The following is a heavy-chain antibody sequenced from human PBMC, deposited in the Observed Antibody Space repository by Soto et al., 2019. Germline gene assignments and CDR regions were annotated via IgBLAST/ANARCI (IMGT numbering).Heavy chain of an antibody. J-gene: IGHJ4*02. CDR1: GGTFSSYT. V-gene: IGHV1-69*02. CDR2: IIPILGIA. Sequence: SVKVSCKASGGTFSSYTISWVRQAPGQGLEWMGRIIPILGIANYAQKFQGRVTITADKSTSTAYMELSSLRSEDTAVYYCARELRYFDWLSPPFDYWGQGTLVTGSS. CDR3: ARELRYFDWLSPPFDY. D-gene: IGHD3-9*01.